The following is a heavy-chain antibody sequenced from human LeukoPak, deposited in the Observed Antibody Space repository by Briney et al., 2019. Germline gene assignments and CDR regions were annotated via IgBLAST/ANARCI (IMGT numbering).Heavy chain of an antibody. CDR2: IGGSASNI. V-gene: IGHV3-11*04. Sequence: GXXLRLSCAASGLTVTDYYMHWIRQAPGKGLEWVSFIGGSASNIYYADSVKGRFTIYRDNAKNSLYLKMNSLRAEDTAVYYCAKEWSAFDIWGQGTMVTVSS. CDR1: GLTVTDYY. J-gene: IGHJ3*02. D-gene: IGHD2-15*01. CDR3: AKEWSAFDI.